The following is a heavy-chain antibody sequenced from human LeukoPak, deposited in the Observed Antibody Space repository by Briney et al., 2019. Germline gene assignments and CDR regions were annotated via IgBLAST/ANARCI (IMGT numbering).Heavy chain of an antibody. Sequence: PSETLSLTCTVSGYSISSGYYWGWIRQPPGKGLEWIGSIYHSGSTYYNPSLKSRVTISVDTSKNQFSLKLSSVTAADTAVYYCARAGQQLVPEYFQHWGQGTLVTVSS. D-gene: IGHD6-13*01. V-gene: IGHV4-38-2*02. CDR1: GYSISSGYY. CDR3: ARAGQQLVPEYFQH. CDR2: IYHSGST. J-gene: IGHJ1*01.